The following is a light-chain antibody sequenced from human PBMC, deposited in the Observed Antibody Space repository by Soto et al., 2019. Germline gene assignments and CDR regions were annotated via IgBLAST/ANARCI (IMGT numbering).Light chain of an antibody. CDR1: QSVSSN. J-gene: IGKJ5*01. CDR2: GAS. V-gene: IGKV3-15*01. CDR3: QPYGSSSP. Sequence: EGVVTRSPGTLSVSPGERATLSCRASQSVSSNLAWYQQKPGQAPRLLIYGASTRATGIPARFSGSGSGTEFTLTISRLEPEDFAVYYCQPYGSSSPFCQGTRLAVK.